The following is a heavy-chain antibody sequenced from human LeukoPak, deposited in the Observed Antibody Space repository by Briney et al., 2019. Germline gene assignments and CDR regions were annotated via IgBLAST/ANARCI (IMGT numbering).Heavy chain of an antibody. CDR2: ISSYGSTV. Sequence: PGGSLRLSCAASGFTFSSYSMNCVRQAPGKGLEWVSYISSYGSTVYYADSVKGRFTISRDNAKNTLYLQMNSLRAEDTAVYYCLTILEATIDAFDIWGQGTMVTVSS. J-gene: IGHJ3*02. D-gene: IGHD1-26*01. CDR3: LTILEATIDAFDI. V-gene: IGHV3-48*04. CDR1: GFTFSSYS.